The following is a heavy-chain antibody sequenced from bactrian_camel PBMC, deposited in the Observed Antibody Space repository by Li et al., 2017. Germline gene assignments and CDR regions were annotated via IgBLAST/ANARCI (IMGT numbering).Heavy chain of an antibody. D-gene: IGHD7*01. V-gene: IGHV3S40*01. CDR1: GFAFSSYY. CDR2: SSSGALSL. CDR3: TTAYSYEGGWGRY. J-gene: IGHJ4*01. Sequence: VQLVESGGGLVQPGGSLRLSCVASGFAFSSYYMNWVRQGPGKGLEWVSSSSSGALSLVYADSVKGRFTISRDNAKNTVYLQMNSLKTEDTAVYYCTTAYSYEGGWGRYRGQGTQVTVS.